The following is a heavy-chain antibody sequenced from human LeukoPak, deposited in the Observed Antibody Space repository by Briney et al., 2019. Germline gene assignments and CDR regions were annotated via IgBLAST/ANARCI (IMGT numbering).Heavy chain of an antibody. CDR1: GFTFSSHW. CDR2: IKYDGSEK. D-gene: IGHD6-19*01. CDR3: VRGSSGWKGGDY. Sequence: GGSLRLSCAASGFTFSSHWMKWVRQAPGKGPEWVATIKYDGSEKYYVDSVKGLFTISRDNAKNSLYLQTDSLGVEDTAVYYCVRGSSGWKGGDYWGQGTLVTVSS. J-gene: IGHJ4*02. V-gene: IGHV3-7*01.